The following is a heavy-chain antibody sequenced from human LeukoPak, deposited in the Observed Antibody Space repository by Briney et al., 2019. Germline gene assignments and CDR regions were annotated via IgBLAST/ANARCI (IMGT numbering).Heavy chain of an antibody. V-gene: IGHV5-51*01. Sequence: PGESLKISCKGSGYSFSNNWIGWVRQMPGKGLEWMGIIYPGDSDTRYSPSFQGQVTISADKSINTAYLQWSSLKAPDTAMSYCARSRAPGAAGAFDIWGQGTMVTVSS. CDR2: IYPGDSDT. J-gene: IGHJ3*02. CDR1: GYSFSNNW. D-gene: IGHD7-27*01. CDR3: ARSRAPGAAGAFDI.